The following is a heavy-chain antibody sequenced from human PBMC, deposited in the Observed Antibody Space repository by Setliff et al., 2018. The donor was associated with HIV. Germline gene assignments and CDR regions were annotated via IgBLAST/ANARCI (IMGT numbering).Heavy chain of an antibody. V-gene: IGHV3-43D*03. CDR1: GFTFSSYW. J-gene: IGHJ6*02. D-gene: IGHD6-19*01. Sequence: GGSLRLSCAASGFTFSSYWMHWVRQAPGKGLVWVSHISWDGGSTYYSDSVKGRFTISRDNRKNSLFLQMNSLRAEDTAFYYCAKDTYTNGWHTSNFYHYCLEVWGQGTTVTVSS. CDR3: AKDTYTNGWHTSNFYHYCLEV. CDR2: ISWDGGST.